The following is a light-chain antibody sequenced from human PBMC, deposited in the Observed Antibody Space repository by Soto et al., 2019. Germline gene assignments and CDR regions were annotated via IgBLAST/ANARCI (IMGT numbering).Light chain of an antibody. CDR1: QSISTY. CDR2: AAS. Sequence: DIQMTQSPSSLSASVGDRVTITCRASQSISTYLNWYQQKPGKAPKLLIYAASSLQSGVPSRFSGGGSGTHFTLTISSLQPEDFATYSCQQSYSKTFGQGTKVEI. CDR3: QQSYSKT. J-gene: IGKJ1*01. V-gene: IGKV1-39*01.